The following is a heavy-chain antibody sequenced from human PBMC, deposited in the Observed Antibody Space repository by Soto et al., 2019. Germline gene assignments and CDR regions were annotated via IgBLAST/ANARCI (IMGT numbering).Heavy chain of an antibody. V-gene: IGHV1-69*13. CDR2: FSPSFGAP. D-gene: IGHD3-22*01. J-gene: IGHJ4*01. CDR3: ARGISSGSFPPFD. Sequence: AGNVSCKPSVDTFSSDSFSWVRQVPGQGLEWMGGFSPSFGAPNXSQNFLDRVXITADEITSTFXLELTSLRSDDTAVYYCARGISSGSFPPFD. CDR1: VDTFSSDS.